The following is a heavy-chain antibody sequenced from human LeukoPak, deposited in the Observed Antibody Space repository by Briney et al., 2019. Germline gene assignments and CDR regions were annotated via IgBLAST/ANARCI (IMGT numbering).Heavy chain of an antibody. CDR3: ARAGYSGYDSPFDY. D-gene: IGHD5-12*01. CDR2: INPNSGGT. Sequence: ASVKVSCKASGYTFTSYYMHWVRQAPGQGLEWMGWINPNSGGTNYAQKFQGRVTMTRDTSISTAYMELSRLRSDDTAVYYCARAGYSGYDSPFDYWGQGTLVTVSS. CDR1: GYTFTSYY. V-gene: IGHV1-2*02. J-gene: IGHJ4*02.